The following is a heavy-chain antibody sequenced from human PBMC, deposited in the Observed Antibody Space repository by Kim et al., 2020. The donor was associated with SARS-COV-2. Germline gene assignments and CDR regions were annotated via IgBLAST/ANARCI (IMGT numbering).Heavy chain of an antibody. Sequence: ADTVKGRFTISSDNSKNTLYLQMNRLRVEDTAVYYCAKGSSNWYPRDWFDPWGQGTLVVVSS. J-gene: IGHJ5*02. V-gene: IGHV3-23*01. D-gene: IGHD6-13*01. CDR3: AKGSSNWYPRDWFDP.